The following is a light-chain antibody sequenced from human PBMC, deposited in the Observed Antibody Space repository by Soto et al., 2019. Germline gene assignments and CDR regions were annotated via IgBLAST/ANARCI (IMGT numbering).Light chain of an antibody. CDR1: QSLLHSNGYNY. J-gene: IGKJ2*01. CDR3: QQSFTTPYT. Sequence: DIVMTQSPLSLPVTPGEPASISCRSSQSLLHSNGYNYLDWYLQKPGQSPQLLIYLGSNRSSGVPDRFSGSGSGTDFTLTISRLQPEDSATYYCQQSFTTPYTFGQGTKVDIK. CDR2: LGS. V-gene: IGKV2-28*01.